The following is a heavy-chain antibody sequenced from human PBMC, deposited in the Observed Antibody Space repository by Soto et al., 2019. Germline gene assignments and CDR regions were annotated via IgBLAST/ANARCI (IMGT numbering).Heavy chain of an antibody. Sequence: PSETLSLTCTVSGVSISSYYWSWIRQPPGKGLEWIGYINYSGSTNYNPSLKSRVTISVDTSKSQFSLKRSSVTAADTAVYYCARSMGATIPNWLDPWGQGTLVTVSS. CDR2: INYSGST. D-gene: IGHD5-12*01. CDR3: ARSMGATIPNWLDP. V-gene: IGHV4-59*01. CDR1: GVSISSYY. J-gene: IGHJ5*02.